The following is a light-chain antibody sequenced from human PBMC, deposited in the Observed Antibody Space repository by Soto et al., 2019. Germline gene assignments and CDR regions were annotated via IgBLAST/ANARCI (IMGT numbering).Light chain of an antibody. J-gene: IGKJ2*01. CDR2: LGS. V-gene: IGKV2-28*01. CDR3: MQALQTPYT. CDR1: QSLLHSNGYNY. Sequence: DIVMTQSPLSLPVTPGEPASISCRSSQSLLHSNGYNYLDWYLQKPGQSPQLLICLGSNRASGVPDRLSGSGSGTAFTLKISRVEAEDVGVYYCMQALQTPYTFGQGTKLEIK.